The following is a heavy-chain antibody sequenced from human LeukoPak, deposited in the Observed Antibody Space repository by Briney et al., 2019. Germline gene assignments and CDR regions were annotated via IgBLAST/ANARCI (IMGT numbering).Heavy chain of an antibody. J-gene: IGHJ4*02. CDR3: ARDWRAMTVAY. CDR2: IKKDGSEK. CDR1: GFNFRNAW. Sequence: GGSLRLSCTASGFNFRNAWMCWVRQAPGKGLEWVANIKKDGSEKYYVDSVKGRFIISRDDAKKSVYLQMNSLRAEDTAVYYCARDWRAMTVAYWGQGTLVTVFS. V-gene: IGHV3-7*01. D-gene: IGHD4/OR15-4a*01.